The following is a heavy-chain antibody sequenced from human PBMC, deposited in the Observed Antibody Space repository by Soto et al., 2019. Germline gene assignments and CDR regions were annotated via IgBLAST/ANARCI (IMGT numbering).Heavy chain of an antibody. V-gene: IGHV1-18*01. D-gene: IGHD4-17*01. CDR2: ISVYNGDT. CDR3: ARDPHDYGVPAGGMDV. Sequence: ASVKVSCKASGYTFTSYGIGWVRQAPGQELEWMGWISVYNGDTKYAQNLLGRVTMTTDTSTSTSYMELRSLRSDDTAVYYCARDPHDYGVPAGGMDVWGQGTTVTVSS. CDR1: GYTFTSYG. J-gene: IGHJ6*01.